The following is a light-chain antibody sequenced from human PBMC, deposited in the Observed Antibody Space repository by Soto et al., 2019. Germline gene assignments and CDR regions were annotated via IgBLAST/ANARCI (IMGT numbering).Light chain of an antibody. CDR1: QSVNSNY. CDR2: GVS. V-gene: IGKV3D-20*02. J-gene: IGKJ5*01. Sequence: EIVLTQSPGTLSLSPGERATLSCRASQSVNSNYLAWHQQKPGQAPRLLIYGVSSRATGIPDRFSGSGSGTDFTLTISRLEPEDFAVYYCQQRSVWPITFGQGTRLEIK. CDR3: QQRSVWPIT.